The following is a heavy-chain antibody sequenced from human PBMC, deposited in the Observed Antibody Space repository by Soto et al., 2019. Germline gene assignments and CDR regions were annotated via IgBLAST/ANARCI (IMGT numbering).Heavy chain of an antibody. Sequence: EVQLLESGGGLVQPGGSLRLACAASGFTFGTYAMSWVRQAPGKGLEWVSVISGNGGDSYYADSVKGRFTIFRDNSTRPLTLQMNSLRAEDTALYYCARIPVTTSLDKSYYHYGKDVWGQGTTVTVSS. V-gene: IGHV3-23*01. CDR1: GFTFGTYA. CDR2: ISGNGGDS. D-gene: IGHD4-17*01. CDR3: ARIPVTTSLDKSYYHYGKDV. J-gene: IGHJ6*02.